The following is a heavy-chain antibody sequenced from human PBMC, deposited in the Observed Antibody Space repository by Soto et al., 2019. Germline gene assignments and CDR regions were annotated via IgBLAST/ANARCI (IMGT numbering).Heavy chain of an antibody. Sequence: GESLKISCAASGFTFSSYSMNWVRQAPGKGLEWVSSISSSSSYIYYADSVKGRFTISRDNAKNSLYLQMNSLRAEDTAVYYCARQSSIAEFDYWGQGTLVTVSS. CDR2: ISSSSSYI. CDR3: ARQSSIAEFDY. V-gene: IGHV3-21*01. CDR1: GFTFSSYS. J-gene: IGHJ4*02. D-gene: IGHD6-6*01.